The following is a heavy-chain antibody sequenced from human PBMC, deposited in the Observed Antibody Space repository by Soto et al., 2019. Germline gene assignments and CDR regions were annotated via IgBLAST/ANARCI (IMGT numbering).Heavy chain of an antibody. Sequence: LRLSCEASVFTFSRASMNWVRQVPGKGLEWVASISSGSSDTWYADSVKGRFIISRDNAQNALFLQMNTMRPEDTAMYYCARVAYWGPGTQVTVSS. V-gene: IGHV3-21*01. CDR1: VFTFSRAS. CDR2: ISSGSSDT. J-gene: IGHJ4*02. D-gene: IGHD5-12*01. CDR3: ARVAY.